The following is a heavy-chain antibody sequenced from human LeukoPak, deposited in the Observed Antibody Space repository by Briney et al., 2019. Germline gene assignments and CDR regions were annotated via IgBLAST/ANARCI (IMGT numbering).Heavy chain of an antibody. Sequence: SETLSLTCTVSGGSISVGDYYWSWIRQPPGKGLEWIGYIYYSGSTYYNPSLKSRVTISVDTSKNQFSLKLSSVTAADTAVYYCAALGYCSSTSCSIGAFDIWSQGTMVTVSS. CDR1: GGSISVGDYY. D-gene: IGHD2-2*01. CDR3: AALGYCSSTSCSIGAFDI. J-gene: IGHJ3*02. CDR2: IYYSGST. V-gene: IGHV4-30-4*08.